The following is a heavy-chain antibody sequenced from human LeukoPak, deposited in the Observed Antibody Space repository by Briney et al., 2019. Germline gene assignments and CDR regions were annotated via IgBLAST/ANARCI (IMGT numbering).Heavy chain of an antibody. D-gene: IGHD3-22*01. Sequence: SETLSLTCTVSGASISSSSYYWGWIRQPPGKGLEWIGSIYYSGSTYYNPSLKSRVTISVDTSKNQFSLKLSSVTAADTAVYYCARGLGWLLLHDAFDIWGQGTMVTVSS. CDR3: ARGLGWLLLHDAFDI. J-gene: IGHJ3*02. CDR2: IYYSGST. V-gene: IGHV4-39*01. CDR1: GASISSSSYY.